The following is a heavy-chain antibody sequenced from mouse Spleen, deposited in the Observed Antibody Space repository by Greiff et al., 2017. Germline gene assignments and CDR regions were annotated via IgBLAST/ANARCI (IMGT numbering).Heavy chain of an antibody. CDR3: ARVDGAFAY. CDR1: GFTFSDYY. V-gene: IGHV5-4*02. D-gene: IGHD2-3*01. J-gene: IGHJ3*01. Sequence: EVMLVESGGGLVKPGGSLKLSCAASGFTFSDYYMYWVRQTPEKRLEWVATISDGGSYTYYPDSVKGRFTISRDNAKNNLYLQMSSLKSEDTAMYYCARVDGAFAYWGQGTLVTVSA. CDR2: ISDGGSYT.